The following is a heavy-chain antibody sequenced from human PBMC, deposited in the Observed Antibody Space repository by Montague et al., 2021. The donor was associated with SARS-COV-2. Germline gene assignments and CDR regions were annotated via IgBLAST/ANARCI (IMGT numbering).Heavy chain of an antibody. V-gene: IGHV4-59*01. J-gene: IGHJ3*02. CDR2: IYYSWST. CDR1: GGSISSYY. CDR3: ARGSGWMGNAFDI. D-gene: IGHD6-19*01. Sequence: SETLSLTCTVSGGSISSYYWGWIRQPPGKGLEWVWYIYYSWSTNSNPSLRSRVTISVDTSKNQFSLTLSSVTAADTAGYYCARGSGWMGNAFDIWGQGTMVTVSS.